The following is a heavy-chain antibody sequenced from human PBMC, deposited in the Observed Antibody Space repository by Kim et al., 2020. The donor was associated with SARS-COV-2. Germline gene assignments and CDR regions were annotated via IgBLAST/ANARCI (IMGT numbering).Heavy chain of an antibody. Sequence: PSRKSRVTISVDKSKNQFSLKRSSVTAADTAVYYCARSLDYYDSSGYRDPWGQGTLVTVSS. J-gene: IGHJ5*02. V-gene: IGHV4-4*02. D-gene: IGHD3-22*01. CDR3: ARSLDYYDSSGYRDP.